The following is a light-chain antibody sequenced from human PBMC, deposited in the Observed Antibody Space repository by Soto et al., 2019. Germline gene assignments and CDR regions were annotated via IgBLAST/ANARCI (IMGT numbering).Light chain of an antibody. CDR1: QSVNKH. V-gene: IGKV3-11*01. CDR3: QQRGT. Sequence: EIVLTQSPATLSLSPGEKATLSSRASQSVNKHLDWYQHRPGQAPRLLIYDTSYRAAGILARFSGSGSGTDFTLTISSLEPEDLAVYYCQQRGTFGPGTKVDIK. CDR2: DTS. J-gene: IGKJ3*01.